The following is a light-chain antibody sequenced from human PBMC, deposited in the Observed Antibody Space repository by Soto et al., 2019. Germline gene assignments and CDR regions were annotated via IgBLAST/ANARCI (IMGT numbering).Light chain of an antibody. V-gene: IGKV3-15*01. J-gene: IGKJ1*01. Sequence: IVMAQSPATLSVSPGERATLSCRASRSVSSNLAWYQQKPGQAPRLLIYGASTRATGIPARFIGSGSGTEFTLTISSLQSEDFAVYYCQQYNNWSPWTFGQGTKVDIK. CDR3: QQYNNWSPWT. CDR1: RSVSSN. CDR2: GAS.